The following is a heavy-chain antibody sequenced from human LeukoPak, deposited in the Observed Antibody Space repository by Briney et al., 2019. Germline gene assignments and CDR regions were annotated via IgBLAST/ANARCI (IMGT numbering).Heavy chain of an antibody. Sequence: PSETLSLTCTVSGGSISSSSYYWGRIRQPPGKGLEWIGSIYYSGSTYYNPSLKSRVTISVDTSKNQFSLKLSSVTAADTAVYYCARGCSSTSCYIGSIDYWGQGTLVTVSS. CDR2: IYYSGST. J-gene: IGHJ4*02. CDR1: GGSISSSSYY. CDR3: ARGCSSTSCYIGSIDY. D-gene: IGHD2-2*02. V-gene: IGHV4-39*01.